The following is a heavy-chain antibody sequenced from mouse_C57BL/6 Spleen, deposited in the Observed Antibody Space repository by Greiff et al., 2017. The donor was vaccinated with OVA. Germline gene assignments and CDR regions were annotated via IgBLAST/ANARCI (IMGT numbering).Heavy chain of an antibody. CDR2: IDPEDGVT. V-gene: IGHV14-2*01. CDR3: ARQPGDY. CDR1: GFNIKDYY. J-gene: IGHJ2*01. Sequence: EVQVVESGAELVKPGASVKLSCTASGFNIKDYYMHWVKQRTEQGLEWIGRIDPEDGVTKYAPKFQGKATITADTSSNTAYLQLSSLTSEDTAVYYCARQPGDYWGQGTTLTVSS.